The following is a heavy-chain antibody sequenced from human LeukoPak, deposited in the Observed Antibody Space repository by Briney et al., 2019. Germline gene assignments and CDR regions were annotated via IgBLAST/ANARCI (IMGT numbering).Heavy chain of an antibody. CDR2: INSDVSST. J-gene: IGHJ5*02. V-gene: IGHV3-74*01. D-gene: IGHD3-3*01. CDR3: ARRTVWSGYYFLTP. CDR1: GFTFSSYW. Sequence: GGSLRLSCAASGFTFSSYWMHWVRHAPGKGLVWVSRINSDVSSTSYADSVKGRFTMSRDNAKNTLYLQMNSLRDEDTAVYYCARRTVWSGYYFLTPWGQGTLVTVSS.